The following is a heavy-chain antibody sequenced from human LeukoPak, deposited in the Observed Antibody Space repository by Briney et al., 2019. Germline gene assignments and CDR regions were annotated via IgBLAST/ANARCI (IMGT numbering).Heavy chain of an antibody. J-gene: IGHJ4*02. CDR1: GGSISSYY. D-gene: IGHD2-2*01. CDR3: ARVPRDGYCSSTSCYEEYYFDY. CDR2: IYYSGST. Sequence: SETLSLTCTVSGGSISSYYWSWIRQPPGKGLECIGYIYYSGSTNYNPSLKSRVTISVDTSKNQFSLKLSSVTAADTAVYYCARVPRDGYCSSTSCYEEYYFDYWGQGTLVTVSS. V-gene: IGHV4-59*01.